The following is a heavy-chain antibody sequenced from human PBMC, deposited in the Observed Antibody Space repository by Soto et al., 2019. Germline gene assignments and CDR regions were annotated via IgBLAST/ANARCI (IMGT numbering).Heavy chain of an antibody. CDR3: ARTTVIDNWFDP. CDR1: GYTFTSYG. V-gene: IGHV1-18*01. J-gene: IGHJ5*02. CDR2: ISAYNGNT. Sequence: ASVKVSCKASGYTFTSYGISWVRQAPGQGLEWMGWISAYNGNTNYAQKLQGRVTMTTDTSTSTAYMELRGLRSDDTAVYYCARTTVIDNWFDPWGQGTLVTVSS. D-gene: IGHD4-4*01.